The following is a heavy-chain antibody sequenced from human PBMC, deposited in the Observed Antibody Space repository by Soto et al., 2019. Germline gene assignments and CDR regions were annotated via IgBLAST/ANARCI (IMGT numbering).Heavy chain of an antibody. CDR3: AGEKEVWSYLDY. CDR2: MNPNSGNT. D-gene: IGHD3-3*01. CDR1: GYTFTSYD. V-gene: IGHV1-8*01. Sequence: QVQLVQSGAEVKKPGASVKVSCKASGYTFTSYDINWVRQATGQGLEWMGWMNPNSGNTGYAQKFEGGVTTTSNPSISTAYMEFGSLRLEDTAVYYCAGEKEVWSYLDYWGQGTLVTVSS. J-gene: IGHJ4*02.